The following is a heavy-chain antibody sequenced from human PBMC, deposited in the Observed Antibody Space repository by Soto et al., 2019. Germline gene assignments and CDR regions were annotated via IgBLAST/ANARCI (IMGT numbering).Heavy chain of an antibody. Sequence: EVELLESGGGLVKPGGSLRLSCAASGFSFSTYNMNWVRQAPGKGLEWVSSINGRSNYKYYTDSVKGRFTISRDNPKNSLYLQMDSLRVEETAVYYCVREDGLVGSNSAFDQWGQGTLVIVSS. V-gene: IGHV3-21*02. CDR1: GFSFSTYN. CDR2: INGRSNYK. J-gene: IGHJ4*02. D-gene: IGHD7-27*01. CDR3: VREDGLVGSNSAFDQ.